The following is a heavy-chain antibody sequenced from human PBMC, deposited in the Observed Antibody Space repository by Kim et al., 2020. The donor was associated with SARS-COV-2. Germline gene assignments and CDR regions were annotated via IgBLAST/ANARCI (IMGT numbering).Heavy chain of an antibody. CDR1: GFTFSSYW. J-gene: IGHJ6*02. CDR2: IKQDGSEK. V-gene: IGHV3-7*01. Sequence: GGSLRLSCAASGFTFSSYWMSWVRQAPGKELEWVANIKQDGSEKYYVDSVKGRFTISRDNAKNSLYLQMNSLRAEDTAVYYCARVGLGITFGGVITMNYYYYGMDVWGQGTTVTVSS. D-gene: IGHD3-16*02. CDR3: ARVGLGITFGGVITMNYYYYGMDV.